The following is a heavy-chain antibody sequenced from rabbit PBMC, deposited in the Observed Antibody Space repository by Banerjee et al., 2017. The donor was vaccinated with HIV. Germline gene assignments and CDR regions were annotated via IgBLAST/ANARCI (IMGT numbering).Heavy chain of an antibody. J-gene: IGHJ4*01. Sequence: QEQLEESGGDLVKPEGSLTLTCKASGFSFSNKYVMCWVRQAPGKGLELIACIYTDSDGTWYASWVNGRFTITRSTSLNTVDLKMTSLTAADTATDFCARATYAGYAGYGVATDYFNLWGQGTLVTVS. V-gene: IGHV1S43*01. CDR3: ARATYAGYAGYGVATDYFNL. CDR1: GFSFSNKYV. D-gene: IGHD7-1*01. CDR2: IYTDSDGT.